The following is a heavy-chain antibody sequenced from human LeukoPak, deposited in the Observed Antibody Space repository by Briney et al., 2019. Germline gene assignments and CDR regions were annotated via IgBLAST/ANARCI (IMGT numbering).Heavy chain of an antibody. CDR2: ISDDGSRT. D-gene: IGHD6-6*01. Sequence: PGGSLRLSCAASGFTFSYYWMHWVRQAPGKGLVWVSRISDDGSRTTYADSVKGRFAISRDNAKNTLYLQMNSLRAEDTAVYYCARSPGSSSSFWFDPWGQGTLVTVSS. J-gene: IGHJ5*02. CDR3: ARSPGSSSSFWFDP. V-gene: IGHV3-74*01. CDR1: GFTFSYYW.